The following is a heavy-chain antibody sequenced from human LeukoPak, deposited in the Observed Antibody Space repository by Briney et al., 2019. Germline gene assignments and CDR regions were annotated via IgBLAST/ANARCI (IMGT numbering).Heavy chain of an antibody. J-gene: IGHJ4*02. CDR3: ARAQGGHIVVVTAILGGPLDY. D-gene: IGHD2-21*02. CDR1: GFTFSSYA. CDR2: ISYDGSNK. Sequence: PGGSLRLSCAASGFTFSSYAIHWVRQAPGKGLEWVAVISYDGSNKYYADSVKGRFTISRDNSKNTLYLQMNSLRAEDTAVYYCARAQGGHIVVVTAILGGPLDYWGQGTLVTVSS. V-gene: IGHV3-30*01.